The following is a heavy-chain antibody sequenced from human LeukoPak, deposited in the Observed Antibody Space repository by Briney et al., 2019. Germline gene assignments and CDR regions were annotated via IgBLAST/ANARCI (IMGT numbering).Heavy chain of an antibody. Sequence: GGSLRLSCAASGFTFSSYSMNWVRQAPGEGLEWVSGISGSGDAAYYADSMKGRFTISRDNSKNTLYLQMSSLRAEDTAIYYCVLVVGLSYFHRWGQGTLVSVSS. D-gene: IGHD3-22*01. CDR2: ISGSGDAA. CDR3: VLVVGLSYFHR. V-gene: IGHV3-23*01. J-gene: IGHJ1*01. CDR1: GFTFSSYS.